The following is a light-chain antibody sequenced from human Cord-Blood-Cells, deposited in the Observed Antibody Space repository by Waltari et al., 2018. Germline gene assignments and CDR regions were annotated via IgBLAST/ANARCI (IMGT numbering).Light chain of an antibody. J-gene: IGLJ3*02. CDR2: EGS. V-gene: IGLV2-23*01. CDR3: CSYAGSNWV. CDR1: SSAVGSYNL. Sequence: QSALTQPAYVSVSPGQSHTISCTGISSAVGSYNLVFWYQQHPGKAPKLMIYEGSKRPSGVSKRFSGSKSDNTASLTISGLQAEDEADDYCCSYAGSNWVFGGGTKLTVL.